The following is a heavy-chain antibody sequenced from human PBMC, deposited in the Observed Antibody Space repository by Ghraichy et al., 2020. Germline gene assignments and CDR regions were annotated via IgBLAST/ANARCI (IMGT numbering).Heavy chain of an antibody. CDR3: ARVNIERGYSGYDHFQFDY. V-gene: IGHV3-48*02. Sequence: GGSLRLSCAASGFTFSSDSMNWVRQAPGKGLEWVSYISSSSSTIYYADSVKGRFTISRDNAKNSLYLQMNSLRDEDTAVYYCARVNIERGYSGYDHFQFDYWGQGTLVTVSS. CDR1: GFTFSSDS. CDR2: ISSSSSTI. J-gene: IGHJ4*02. D-gene: IGHD5-12*01.